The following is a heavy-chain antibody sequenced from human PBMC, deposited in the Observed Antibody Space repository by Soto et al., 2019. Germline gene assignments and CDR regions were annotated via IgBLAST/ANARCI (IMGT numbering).Heavy chain of an antibody. J-gene: IGHJ4*02. V-gene: IGHV3-7*03. D-gene: IGHD2-8*02. CDR1: GFTFSSYW. CDR2: MNQHGSDI. CDR3: ATDTYCPATCYRGHGN. Sequence: EVQLVESGGDLVQPGGSLRLSCAASGFTFSSYWMAWVRQSPGKGLEWVASMNQHGSDIQYVDSVRGRFTISRDNARNLRKLQMNNLRDEDTAIYYCATDTYCPATCYRGHGNWGQGTLVTVSS.